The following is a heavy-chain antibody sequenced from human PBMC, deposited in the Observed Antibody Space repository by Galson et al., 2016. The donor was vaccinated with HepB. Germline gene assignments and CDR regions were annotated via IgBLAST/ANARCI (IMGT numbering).Heavy chain of an antibody. V-gene: IGHV5-51*01. D-gene: IGHD3/OR15-3a*01. Sequence: QSGAEVKKPGESLEISCKGSTYSFNTYWIGWARQLPGKGLEWMGIIYPDDSDTRYSPSFRGQVTIPADKSITTAYLQWSSLKASDTAMYYCARRTRGVAGTGFDYWGQGTQVTVSS. CDR1: TYSFNTYW. CDR2: IYPDDSDT. CDR3: ARRTRGVAGTGFDY. J-gene: IGHJ4*02.